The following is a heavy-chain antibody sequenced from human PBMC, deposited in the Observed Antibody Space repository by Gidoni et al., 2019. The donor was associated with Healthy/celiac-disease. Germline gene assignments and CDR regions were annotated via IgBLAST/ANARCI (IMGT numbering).Heavy chain of an antibody. V-gene: IGHV3-74*01. D-gene: IGHD3-16*01. CDR2: INSDGSST. CDR3: ARRWARDGMDV. Sequence: DVQLVESGGGLVQPGGSLRLSCAASGFTFSSYWMHWVRQSPGKGLVWVSRINSDGSSTSYADSVKGRFTISRDNAKNTLYLQMNSLRAEDTAVYYCARRWARDGMDVWGKGTTVTVSS. J-gene: IGHJ6*04. CDR1: GFTFSSYW.